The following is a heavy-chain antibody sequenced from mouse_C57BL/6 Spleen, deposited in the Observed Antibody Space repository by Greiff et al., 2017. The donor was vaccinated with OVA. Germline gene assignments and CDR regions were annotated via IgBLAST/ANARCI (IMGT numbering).Heavy chain of an antibody. J-gene: IGHJ4*01. Sequence: VQLQQSGAELVRPGTSVKVSCKASGYAFTNYLIEWVKQRPGQGLEWIGVINPGSGGTNYNEKFKGKATLTADKSSSTAHMQLSSLTSEDSAVYFCARSVIYYGNWGYAMDYWGQGTSVTVSS. CDR2: INPGSGGT. CDR1: GYAFTNYL. V-gene: IGHV1-54*01. CDR3: ARSVIYYGNWGYAMDY. D-gene: IGHD2-1*01.